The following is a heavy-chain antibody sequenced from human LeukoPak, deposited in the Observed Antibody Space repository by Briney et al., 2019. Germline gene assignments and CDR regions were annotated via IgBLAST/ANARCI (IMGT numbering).Heavy chain of an antibody. Sequence: VKVSCKASGYTFSDYIIHWVRQAPGQGLEWMGCITPSNGVTYYAQRFQGRVTVTRDTSITTAYMDLSGLTSDDTAVYYCAKEAGGFDSWGQGTLVTVSS. D-gene: IGHD1-26*01. CDR1: GYTFSDYI. V-gene: IGHV1-2*02. CDR3: AKEAGGFDS. J-gene: IGHJ4*02. CDR2: ITPSNGVT.